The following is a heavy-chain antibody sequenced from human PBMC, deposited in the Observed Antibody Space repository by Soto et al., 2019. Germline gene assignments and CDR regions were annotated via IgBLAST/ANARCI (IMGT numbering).Heavy chain of an antibody. V-gene: IGHV3-21*01. J-gene: IGHJ3*02. CDR1: GFTFSSYS. CDR3: ARDRVYREVKGAFDI. D-gene: IGHD1-26*01. Sequence: EVQLVESGGGLVKPGGSLRLSCAASGFTFSSYSMNWVRQAPGKGLEWVSSISSSSSYIYYADSVKGRFTISRDNAKNSLYLQMNSLRAEDTDVYYCARDRVYREVKGAFDIWGQGTMVTVSS. CDR2: ISSSSSYI.